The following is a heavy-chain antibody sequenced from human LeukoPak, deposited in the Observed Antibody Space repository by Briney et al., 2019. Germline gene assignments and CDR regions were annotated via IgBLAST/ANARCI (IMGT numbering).Heavy chain of an antibody. J-gene: IGHJ4*02. Sequence: GGSLRLSCTGSGFTFGDYPVSWVRQAPGKGLEWVGFIRSKAYGGTTEYAASVKGRFTISRDDSKSIAYLQMNSLKTEDTAVYYCTRDLEGGYSYGYTTFGYWVQGTLVTVSS. D-gene: IGHD5-18*01. CDR3: TRDLEGGYSYGYTTFGY. CDR2: IRSKAYGGTT. V-gene: IGHV3-49*04. CDR1: GFTFGDYP.